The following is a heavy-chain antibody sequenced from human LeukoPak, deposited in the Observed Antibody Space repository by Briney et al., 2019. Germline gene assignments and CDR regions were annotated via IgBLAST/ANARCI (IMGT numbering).Heavy chain of an antibody. CDR1: GFTVSSNY. J-gene: IGHJ1*01. CDR2: IYSSGST. V-gene: IGHV3-53*01. Sequence: GGSLRLSCAASGFTVSSNYMSWVRQAPGKGLEWVSVIYSSGSTYYADSVKGRFTISRDNSKNTLYLQMNSLRAEDTAVYYCATDGGNSVYFQHWGQGTLVTVSS. CDR3: ATDGGNSVYFQH. D-gene: IGHD4-23*01.